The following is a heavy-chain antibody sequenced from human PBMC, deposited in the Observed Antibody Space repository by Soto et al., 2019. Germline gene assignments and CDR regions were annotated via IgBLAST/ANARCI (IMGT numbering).Heavy chain of an antibody. CDR2: IYYSGTT. D-gene: IGHD3-22*01. J-gene: IGHJ4*02. CDR1: GGSINPYY. Sequence: QVQLQESGPGLVKPSETLSLTCTVSGGSINPYYWAWIRQPPGKGLEWIGNIYYSGTTNYHPSLKSRVTISLDTSKNQFSLKLSSVTAADAAVYYCARLGGYYQAFDSWGQGTLVTVSS. CDR3: ARLGGYYQAFDS. V-gene: IGHV4-59*08.